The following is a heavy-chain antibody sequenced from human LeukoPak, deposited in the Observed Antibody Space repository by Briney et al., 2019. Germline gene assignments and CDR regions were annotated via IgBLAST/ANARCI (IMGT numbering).Heavy chain of an antibody. CDR1: GFSFSSYY. Sequence: GGSLRLSCAASGFSFSSYYMYWVRQAPEKGLVWVSRIKTDGSSTAYADSVEGRFTISRDNAKNTLYLQMNSLRAEDTAVYYCVAYNWNYPDYWGQGTLVTVSS. D-gene: IGHD1-20*01. CDR3: VAYNWNYPDY. CDR2: IKTDGSST. V-gene: IGHV3-74*01. J-gene: IGHJ4*02.